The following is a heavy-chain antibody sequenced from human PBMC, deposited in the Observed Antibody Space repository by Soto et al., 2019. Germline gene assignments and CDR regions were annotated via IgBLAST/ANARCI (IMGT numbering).Heavy chain of an antibody. CDR3: ARGKKGSGYSYGYSWFDP. V-gene: IGHV4-34*01. CDR2: INHSGST. CDR1: GGSFSGYY. Sequence: SETLSLTCAVYGGSFSGYYWSWIRQPPGKGLEWIGEINHSGSTNYNPSLKSRVTISVDTSKNQFSLKLSSVTAADTAVYYCARGKKGSGYSYGYSWFDPWGQGTLVTV. J-gene: IGHJ5*02. D-gene: IGHD5-18*01.